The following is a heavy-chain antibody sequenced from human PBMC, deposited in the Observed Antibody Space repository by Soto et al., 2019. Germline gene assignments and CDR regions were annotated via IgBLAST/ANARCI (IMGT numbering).Heavy chain of an antibody. CDR2: INHSGST. J-gene: IGHJ4*02. CDR3: LSARFDY. D-gene: IGHD6-19*01. Sequence: QVRLQQWGAQLLKPSETLSLTCAVSGGSFNSNYWTWVRQPPGKGLEWIGEINHSGSTNYNASLMGRVTISVDTSKNQFPLRLSSVTAADTAVYYCLSARFDYWGQGTLVTVSS. CDR1: GGSFNSNY. V-gene: IGHV4-34*01.